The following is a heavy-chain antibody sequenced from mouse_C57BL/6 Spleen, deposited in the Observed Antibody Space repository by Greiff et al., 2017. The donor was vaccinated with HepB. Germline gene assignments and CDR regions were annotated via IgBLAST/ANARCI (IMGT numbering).Heavy chain of an antibody. V-gene: IGHV2-2*01. Sequence: VQLQQSGPGLVQPSQSLSITCTVSGFSFTSYGVHWVRQSPGKGLEWLGVIWSGGSTDYNAAFISRLSISKDKSKSQVFFKMNSLQADDTAIYYCARSDYYGSSLYWYFDVWGTGTTVTVSS. CDR2: IWSGGST. CDR3: ARSDYYGSSLYWYFDV. J-gene: IGHJ1*03. D-gene: IGHD1-1*01. CDR1: GFSFTSYG.